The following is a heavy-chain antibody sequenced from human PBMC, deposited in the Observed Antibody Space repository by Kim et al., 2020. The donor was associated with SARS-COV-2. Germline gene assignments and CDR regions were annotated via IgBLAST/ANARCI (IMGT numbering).Heavy chain of an antibody. V-gene: IGHV3-30*04. CDR1: GFTFSRYA. Sequence: GGSLRLSCVASGFTFSRYAMHWVRQAPGKGLEWVAFISNDGSNEHYADSVRGRLTISRDDSKNTLFLQMNSLKPEDTAVYYCARDDYGGASDSWDLRNDAFDVWGQGTMVTVSS. D-gene: IGHD4-17*01. J-gene: IGHJ3*01. CDR3: ARDDYGGASDSWDLRNDAFDV. CDR2: ISNDGSNE.